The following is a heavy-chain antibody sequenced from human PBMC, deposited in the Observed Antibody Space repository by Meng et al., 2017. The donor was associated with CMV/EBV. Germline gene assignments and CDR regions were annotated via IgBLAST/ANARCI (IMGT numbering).Heavy chain of an antibody. Sequence: WGPGRYKPSDTLPPTCIVSGGSISSYFSSWTRPPAGKGLEWIGRIYTSGSTNSNPSLKSRVTMSVDTSKNQFSLKLSSVTAADTAVYYCARSMVVAGDWFDPWGQGTLVTVSS. V-gene: IGHV4-4*07. J-gene: IGHJ5*02. CDR2: IYTSGST. D-gene: IGHD2-15*01. CDR3: ARSMVVAGDWFDP. CDR1: GGSISSYF.